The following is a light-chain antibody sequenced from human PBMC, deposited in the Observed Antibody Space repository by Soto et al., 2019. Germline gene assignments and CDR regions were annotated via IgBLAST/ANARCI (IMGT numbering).Light chain of an antibody. CDR3: SSYTSSSTLYV. CDR2: EVS. V-gene: IGLV2-14*01. CDR1: SSDVGGYNF. Sequence: QSVLTQPASVSGSPGQSITISCTGTSSDVGGYNFVSWYQQHPGEAPKVMIYEVSNRPSGVSNRFSGSKSGNTASLTISGLLAEDEADYYCSSYTSSSTLYVFGTGTKLTVL. J-gene: IGLJ1*01.